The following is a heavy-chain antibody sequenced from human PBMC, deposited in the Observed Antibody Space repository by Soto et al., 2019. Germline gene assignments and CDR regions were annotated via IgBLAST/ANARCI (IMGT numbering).Heavy chain of an antibody. Sequence: SGTLSPPCTVSCGSISSYYWSWIRQPPGKGLEWIGYIYYSGSTNYNPSLKSRVTISVDTSKNQFSLKLSSVTAADTAVYYCANYDILTGPDYWGQGTLVTVSS. CDR3: ANYDILTGPDY. CDR2: IYYSGST. CDR1: CGSISSYY. V-gene: IGHV4-59*08. D-gene: IGHD3-9*01. J-gene: IGHJ4*02.